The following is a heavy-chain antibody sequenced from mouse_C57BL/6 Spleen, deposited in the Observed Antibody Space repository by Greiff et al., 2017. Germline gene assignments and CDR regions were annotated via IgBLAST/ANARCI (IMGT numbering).Heavy chain of an antibody. CDR2: INPNNGGT. D-gene: IGHD1-1*01. V-gene: IGHV1-18*01. CDR3: ARWEVIKYYARDY. Sequence: EVQLQQSGPELVKPGASVKIPCKASGYTFTDYNMDWVKQSHGKSLEWIGDINPNNGGTIYNQKFKGKATLTVDKSSSTAYMELRSLTSEDTAVYYCARWEVIKYYARDYGGKGTSDTVSP. J-gene: IGHJ4*01. CDR1: GYTFTDYN.